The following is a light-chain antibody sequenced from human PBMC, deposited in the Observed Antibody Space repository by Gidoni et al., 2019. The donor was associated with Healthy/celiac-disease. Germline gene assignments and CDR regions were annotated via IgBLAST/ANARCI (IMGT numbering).Light chain of an antibody. CDR3: QQINSYPPT. CDR1: QGISSY. V-gene: IGKV1-9*01. J-gene: IGKJ1*01. CDR2: AAS. Sequence: DIQFTHSPSFLSASVGDRVTITCRASQGISSYLAWYQQKPGKAPKLLSYAASALQSGVPSRFSGSGSGTEFTLTISSLQPEDVETYYCQQINSYPPTFGQGTKVEIK.